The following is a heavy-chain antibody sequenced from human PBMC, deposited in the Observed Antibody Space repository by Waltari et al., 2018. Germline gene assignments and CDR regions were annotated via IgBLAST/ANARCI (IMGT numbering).Heavy chain of an antibody. CDR1: CFPGGSNF. V-gene: IGHV3-53*01. D-gene: IGHD3-22*01. J-gene: IGHJ4*02. CDR3: AKNVNFYDTSGYYNY. Sequence: EVQLVESGGGLIQPGGSLRLSCAVFCFPGGSNFITWLRQSPGKGREWGSTICSAGGTYYADSVKGRFTITRDISKNTLYLQMNSLRAEDTAMYYCAKNVNFYDTSGYYNYWGQGTLVTVSS. CDR2: ICSAGGT.